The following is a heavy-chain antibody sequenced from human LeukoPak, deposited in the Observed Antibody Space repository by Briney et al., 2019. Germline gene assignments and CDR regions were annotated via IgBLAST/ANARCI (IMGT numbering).Heavy chain of an antibody. Sequence: PGGSLRLSCAASGFTFSSYAMHWVRQAPGKGLEWVTIISYDGSNRYYADSVKGRFTISRDNFKNTVYLQMNSLRAEDTAVYYCARDFRRITMIVVAKRGGYFDLWGRGTLVTVSS. V-gene: IGHV3-30*04. CDR2: ISYDGSNR. D-gene: IGHD3-22*01. CDR1: GFTFSSYA. J-gene: IGHJ2*01. CDR3: ARDFRRITMIVVAKRGGYFDL.